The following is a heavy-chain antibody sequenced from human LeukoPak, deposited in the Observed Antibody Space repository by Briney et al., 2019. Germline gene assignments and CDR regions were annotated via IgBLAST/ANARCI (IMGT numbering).Heavy chain of an antibody. Sequence: SVKASCKASGGTFSSYAISWVRQAPGQGLEWIGRIIPILGIANYAQKFQGRVTITADKSTSTAYMELSSLRSEDTAVYYCARDNPSLVLMVYASYGMDVWGQGTTVTVSS. CDR1: GGTFSSYA. D-gene: IGHD2-8*01. V-gene: IGHV1-69*04. CDR3: ARDNPSLVLMVYASYGMDV. CDR2: IIPILGIA. J-gene: IGHJ6*02.